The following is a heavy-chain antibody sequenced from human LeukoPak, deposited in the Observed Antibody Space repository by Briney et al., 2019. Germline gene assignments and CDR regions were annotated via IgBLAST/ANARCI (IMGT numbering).Heavy chain of an antibody. CDR2: ISWNSGSI. D-gene: IGHD3-10*01. V-gene: IGHV3-9*01. CDR1: GFTFDDYA. Sequence: GGSLRLSCAASGFTFDDYAMHWVRQAPGKGLEWVSGISWNSGSIGYADSVKGRFTISRDNAKNSLYLQMNSLRAEDTALYYCAKGITMVRGVKDASDIWGQGTMVTVSS. J-gene: IGHJ3*02. CDR3: AKGITMVRGVKDASDI.